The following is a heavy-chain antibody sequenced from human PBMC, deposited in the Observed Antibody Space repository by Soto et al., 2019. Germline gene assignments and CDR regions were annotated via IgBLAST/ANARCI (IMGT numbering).Heavy chain of an antibody. CDR2: ISYDGSNK. Sequence: QVQLVESGGGVVQPGRSLRLSCAASGFTFSSYAMHWVRQAPGKGLEWMAVISYDGSNKYYADSVKGRFTISRDNSKNTLYLQMNSLRAEDTAVYYCARDPGDIVATILDYWGQGTLVTVSS. J-gene: IGHJ4*02. D-gene: IGHD5-12*01. CDR3: ARDPGDIVATILDY. V-gene: IGHV3-30-3*01. CDR1: GFTFSSYA.